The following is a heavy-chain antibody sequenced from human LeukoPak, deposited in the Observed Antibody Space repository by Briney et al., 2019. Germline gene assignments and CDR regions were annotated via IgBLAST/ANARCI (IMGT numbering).Heavy chain of an antibody. CDR2: ITGSGGSV. Sequence: QPGGSLRLSCAASGFTFSSYGMTWVRQAPGKGLESVSGITGSGGSVFHADSVKGRLTISRDNSKNTLYLQMNSLRAEDTAVYYCAKRMNSSRRRSFDYWGQGTLVTVSS. CDR1: GFTFSSYG. CDR3: AKRMNSSRRRSFDY. V-gene: IGHV3-23*01. D-gene: IGHD2-15*01. J-gene: IGHJ4*02.